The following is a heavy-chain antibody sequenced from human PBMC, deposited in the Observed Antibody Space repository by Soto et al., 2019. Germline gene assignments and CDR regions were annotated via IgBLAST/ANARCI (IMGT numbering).Heavy chain of an antibody. Sequence: GGSLILSCAASGFTFSSYAMHWVRQAPGKGLEWVAVISYDGSNKYYADSVKGRFTISRDNSKNTLYLQMNSLRAEDTAVYYCARDSVTTVTTYEGYYYYYGMDVWGQGTTVTVAS. J-gene: IGHJ6*02. CDR2: ISYDGSNK. CDR3: ARDSVTTVTTYEGYYYYYGMDV. V-gene: IGHV3-30-3*01. D-gene: IGHD4-17*01. CDR1: GFTFSSYA.